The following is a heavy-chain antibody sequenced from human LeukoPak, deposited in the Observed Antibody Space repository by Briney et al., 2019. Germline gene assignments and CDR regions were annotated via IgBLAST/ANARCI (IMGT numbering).Heavy chain of an antibody. D-gene: IGHD5-24*01. CDR1: GYTFTSYG. Sequence: ASVKVSCKASGYTFTSYGISWVRQAPGQGLEWKGWISAYNGNTNYAQKLQGRVTMTTDTSTSTAYMELRSLRSDDTAVYYCARVRLSSEMGYYYYYMDVWGKGTTVTVSS. CDR3: ARVRLSSEMGYYYYYMDV. J-gene: IGHJ6*03. V-gene: IGHV1-18*01. CDR2: ISAYNGNT.